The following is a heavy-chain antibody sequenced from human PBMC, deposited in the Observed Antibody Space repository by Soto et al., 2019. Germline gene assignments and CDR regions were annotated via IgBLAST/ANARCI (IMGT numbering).Heavy chain of an antibody. CDR3: AKRHYYGSGSFARTT. Sequence: PGGSLRLSCAGSRFTFSSNAMSWVRQAPGKGLEWVSSVSGDGYASDYADSVKGRFTVSRHNSNNTLYLQMNSLRAEDTAVYYCAKRHYYGSGSFARTTWGQGTLVTVSS. V-gene: IGHV3-23*01. J-gene: IGHJ4*03. D-gene: IGHD3-10*01. CDR2: VSGDGYAS. CDR1: RFTFSSNA.